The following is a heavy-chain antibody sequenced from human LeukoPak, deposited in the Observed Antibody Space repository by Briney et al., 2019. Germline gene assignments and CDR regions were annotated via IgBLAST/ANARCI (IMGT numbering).Heavy chain of an antibody. CDR3: SKGLISVSPRHFDS. CDR1: GFSVTNNY. CDR2: FYVGGAT. J-gene: IGHJ4*02. V-gene: IGHV3-53*01. D-gene: IGHD4-17*01. Sequence: GGSLRLSCAVSGFSVTNNYMSWVRQAPGKGLEWVSVFYVGGATYYADSVKGRFTISRDNSENTLYLQMKSLRAEDTAVYYCSKGLISVSPRHFDSWGQGTLVTVSS.